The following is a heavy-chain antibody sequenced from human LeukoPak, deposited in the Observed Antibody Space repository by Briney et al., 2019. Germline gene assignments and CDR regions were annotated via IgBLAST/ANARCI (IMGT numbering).Heavy chain of an antibody. V-gene: IGHV3-7*01. CDR3: ALVSNYYLAY. CDR1: GFTFSDYW. J-gene: IGHJ4*02. D-gene: IGHD3-3*02. Sequence: PGGSLRLSCVVSGFTFSDYWMSWVRQAPGQGLEWVANIKQGGSDKYYVDSVKGRFTISRDNAKNSVFLQVSSLRPEDTAVYYCALVSNYYLAYWGQGTLVTVSS. CDR2: IKQGGSDK.